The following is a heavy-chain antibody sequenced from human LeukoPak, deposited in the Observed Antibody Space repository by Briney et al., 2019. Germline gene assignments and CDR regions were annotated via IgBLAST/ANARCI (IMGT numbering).Heavy chain of an antibody. CDR1: GFTLSSYA. CDR3: ARDGYSESSGYSYFDY. D-gene: IGHD3-22*01. Sequence: GGSLRLSCAASGFTLSSYAMTWVRHAPGKGLVWVSAISGSGDTTHYADSVKGRFTISTDNSKNTLSLQMNSLRAEDTDVYYCARDGYSESSGYSYFDYWGQGTLATAS. CDR2: ISGSGDTT. V-gene: IGHV3-23*01. J-gene: IGHJ4*02.